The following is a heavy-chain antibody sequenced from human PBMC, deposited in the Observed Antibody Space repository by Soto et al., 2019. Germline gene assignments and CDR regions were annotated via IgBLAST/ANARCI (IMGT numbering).Heavy chain of an antibody. Sequence: GGSLRLSCAASGFTFSSYAMHWVRQAPGKGLEWVAVISYDGSNKYYADSVKGRFTISRDNSKNTLYLQMNSLRAEDTAVYYCARDIARGDYDFWSGYYTNYYGMDVWGQGTTVTVSS. D-gene: IGHD3-3*01. J-gene: IGHJ6*02. CDR2: ISYDGSNK. V-gene: IGHV3-30-3*01. CDR1: GFTFSSYA. CDR3: ARDIARGDYDFWSGYYTNYYGMDV.